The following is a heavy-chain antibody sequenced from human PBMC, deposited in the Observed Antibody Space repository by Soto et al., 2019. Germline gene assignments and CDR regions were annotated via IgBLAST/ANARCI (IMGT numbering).Heavy chain of an antibody. J-gene: IGHJ4*02. Sequence: GESLMTFCPGSGYSLAGYWITWVRRRLGKGHEWMGRIDPSDSQTYYSPSFRGHVTISVTKSITTVFLQWSSLRASDTAMYYCARQIYDSDTGPNFQYYFDSWGQGTPVTVSS. CDR2: IDPSDSQT. D-gene: IGHD3-22*01. CDR1: GYSLAGYW. V-gene: IGHV5-10-1*01. CDR3: ARQIYDSDTGPNFQYYFDS.